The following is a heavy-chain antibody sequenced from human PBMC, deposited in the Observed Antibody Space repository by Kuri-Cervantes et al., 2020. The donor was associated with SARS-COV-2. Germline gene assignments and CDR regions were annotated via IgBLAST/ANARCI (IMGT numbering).Heavy chain of an antibody. CDR3: AKFPVLLVRSLSWYFDL. V-gene: IGHV3-23*01. CDR2: ISGNGGST. CDR1: GFTFSNAW. J-gene: IGHJ2*01. D-gene: IGHD3-10*01. Sequence: GGSLRLSCAASGFTFSNAWMSWVRQAPGKGLEWVSAISGNGGSTYYADSVKGRFTISRDNSKNALYLQMNSLRADDTAVYYCAKFPVLLVRSLSWYFDLWGRGTLVTVSS.